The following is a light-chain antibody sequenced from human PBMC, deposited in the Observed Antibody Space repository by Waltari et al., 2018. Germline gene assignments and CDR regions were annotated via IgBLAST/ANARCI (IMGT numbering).Light chain of an antibody. J-gene: IGLJ2*01. Sequence: SALTQPRSVSGSPGQSITISCTGTRSDVGTYNYVSWYQQYPGKAPKLMIYEVTKRPSGVPDLFSGSKSGDTASLTISGLQAEDEADYYCCSYAGRYSVLFGGGTKLTVL. CDR1: RSDVGTYNY. CDR2: EVT. CDR3: CSYAGRYSVL. V-gene: IGLV2-11*01.